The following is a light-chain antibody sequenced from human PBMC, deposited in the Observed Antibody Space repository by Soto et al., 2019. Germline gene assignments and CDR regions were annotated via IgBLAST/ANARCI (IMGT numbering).Light chain of an antibody. J-gene: IGKJ4*01. V-gene: IGKV1-12*01. CDR2: AAS. Sequence: DIPMTQSPSSVSASVGDSVTITCRESQGISSWLAWYQQKPGEAHKVLIYAASSLRSGVPPRFSGSESGTDFTLTICHRQAEDSATYYYQQANSFPPSCGGGTKVEIK. CDR1: QGISSW. CDR3: QQANSFPPS.